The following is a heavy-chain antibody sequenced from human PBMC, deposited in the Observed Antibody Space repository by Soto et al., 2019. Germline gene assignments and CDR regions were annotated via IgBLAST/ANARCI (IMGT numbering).Heavy chain of an antibody. V-gene: IGHV2-5*01. CDR3: ARGLASLPVFAFDV. CDR1: GFSLTTSGVG. J-gene: IGHJ3*01. D-gene: IGHD3-3*02. Sequence: QMTLKEPGPTVVKPTQTLTLTCSFSGFSLTTSGVGVGWVRQPPGQALEWLELIYWTGDEHYRPSLRSRLTITKDTSKNQVVLIMANMDPMDTATYYCARGLASLPVFAFDVWGQGTTVTDSS. CDR2: IYWTGDE.